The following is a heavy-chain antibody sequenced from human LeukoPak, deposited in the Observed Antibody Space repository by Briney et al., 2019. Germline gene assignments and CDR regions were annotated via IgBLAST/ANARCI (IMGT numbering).Heavy chain of an antibody. J-gene: IGHJ4*02. Sequence: ASEKVSCKASGYTFTGYYMHWVRQAPGQGLEWMGWINPNSGGTNYAQKFQGRVTMTRDTSISTAYMELSRLRSDDTAVYYCAREAGIAAAGNFNYWGQGTLVTVSS. V-gene: IGHV1-2*02. D-gene: IGHD6-13*01. CDR3: AREAGIAAAGNFNY. CDR2: INPNSGGT. CDR1: GYTFTGYY.